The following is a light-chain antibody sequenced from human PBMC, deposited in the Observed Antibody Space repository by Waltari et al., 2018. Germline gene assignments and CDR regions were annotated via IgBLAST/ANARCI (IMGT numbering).Light chain of an antibody. J-gene: IGKJ1*01. V-gene: IGKV3-15*01. Sequence: EIVITQSPATLSVSPGERATLSCRASQSVSNNLAWYQQKPGQAPRLLIYVASTRATGIPARFGGSGSGTEFTLTISSLQSEDFAVYYCQQYNNWPTWTFGQGTKVEIK. CDR3: QQYNNWPTWT. CDR2: VAS. CDR1: QSVSNN.